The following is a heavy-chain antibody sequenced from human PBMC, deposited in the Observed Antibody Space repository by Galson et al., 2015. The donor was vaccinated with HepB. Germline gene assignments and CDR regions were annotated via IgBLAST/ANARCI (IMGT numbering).Heavy chain of an antibody. CDR1: GYTFTSYA. V-gene: IGHV1-3*01. CDR2: INAGNGNT. D-gene: IGHD5-12*01. J-gene: IGHJ4*02. Sequence: SVKVSCKASGYTFTSYAMHWVRQAPGQRLEWMGWINAGNGNTKYSQKFQGRVTITRDTSASTAYMELSSLRSEDTAVYYCARLGSSADIVATIKEVDFDYWGQGTLVTVSS. CDR3: ARLGSSADIVATIKEVDFDY.